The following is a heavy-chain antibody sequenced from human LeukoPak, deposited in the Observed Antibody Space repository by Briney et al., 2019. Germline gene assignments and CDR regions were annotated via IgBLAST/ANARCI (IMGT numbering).Heavy chain of an antibody. Sequence: GGSLGLSCAASGFTFSSYSMNWVRQAPGKGLEWVSSISSSSSYIYYADSVKGRFTISRDNAKNSLYLQMNSLRAEDTAVYYCARSLGYCSSTSCHDASDIWGQGTMVTVSS. CDR1: GFTFSSYS. CDR3: ARSLGYCSSTSCHDASDI. D-gene: IGHD2-2*01. CDR2: ISSSSSYI. J-gene: IGHJ3*02. V-gene: IGHV3-21*01.